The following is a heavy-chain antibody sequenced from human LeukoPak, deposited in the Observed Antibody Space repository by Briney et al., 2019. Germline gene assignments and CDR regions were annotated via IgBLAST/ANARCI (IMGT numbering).Heavy chain of an antibody. V-gene: IGHV3-48*01. D-gene: IGHD5-24*01. Sequence: GGSLRLSCAASGFTFSSNSMNWVRQAPGKGLEWVSYISSSSSTIYYADSVRGRFTISRDNSRNTVYLQMNSLRAEDTAVYYCAKDDRWLQFCCWGQGTLVTVSA. J-gene: IGHJ4*02. CDR1: GFTFSSNS. CDR2: ISSSSSTI. CDR3: AKDDRWLQFCC.